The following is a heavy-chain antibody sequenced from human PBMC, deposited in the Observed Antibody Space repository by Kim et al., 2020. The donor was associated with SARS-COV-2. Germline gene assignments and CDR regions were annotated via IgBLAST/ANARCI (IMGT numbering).Heavy chain of an antibody. D-gene: IGHD3-3*01. V-gene: IGHV3-30*02. CDR2: K. Sequence: KYSADSVKGRFTISRDNSKNTLYLQMNSLRAEDTAVYYCAKDRGTIFFGYWGQGTLVTVSS. J-gene: IGHJ4*02. CDR3: AKDRGTIFFGY.